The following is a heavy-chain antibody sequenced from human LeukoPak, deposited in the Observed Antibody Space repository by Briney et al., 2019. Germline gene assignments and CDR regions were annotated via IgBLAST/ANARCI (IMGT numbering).Heavy chain of an antibody. Sequence: ASVKVSCKTSGYSFSTFGMSWVRQAPGQALEWMGWTSGKNGDTKSAQKFQGRVTMSTDTSTSTAYMELRSLTSDDTAVYYCARAGATVTRHFDYWGQGTLVTVSS. V-gene: IGHV1-18*01. D-gene: IGHD4-17*01. CDR2: TSGKNGDT. CDR1: GYSFSTFG. CDR3: ARAGATVTRHFDY. J-gene: IGHJ4*02.